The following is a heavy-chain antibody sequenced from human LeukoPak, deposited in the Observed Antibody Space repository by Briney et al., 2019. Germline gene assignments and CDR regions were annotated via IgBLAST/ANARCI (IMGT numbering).Heavy chain of an antibody. Sequence: GASVKVSCKASGGTFSSYTISWVRQAPGQGLEWMGRIIPILGIANYAQKFQGRVTITADKPTSTAYMELSSLRSEDTAVYYCARDRSQGYYDSSGYSIDYWGQGTLVTVSS. D-gene: IGHD3-22*01. CDR3: ARDRSQGYYDSSGYSIDY. CDR2: IIPILGIA. V-gene: IGHV1-69*04. CDR1: GGTFSSYT. J-gene: IGHJ4*02.